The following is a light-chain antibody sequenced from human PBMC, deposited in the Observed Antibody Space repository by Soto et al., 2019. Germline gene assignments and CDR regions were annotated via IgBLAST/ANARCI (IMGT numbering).Light chain of an antibody. Sequence: DIQMTQSPSSLSASVGDRVTISCRASQTISMYLNWYQQRPGKAPILLISAASSLQTGVPSRFSGSGSGTDFILTISSLQPDDVATYYCQQSYTTPPLTFGGGTKVEIK. CDR2: AAS. V-gene: IGKV1-39*01. CDR3: QQSYTTPPLT. J-gene: IGKJ4*01. CDR1: QTISMY.